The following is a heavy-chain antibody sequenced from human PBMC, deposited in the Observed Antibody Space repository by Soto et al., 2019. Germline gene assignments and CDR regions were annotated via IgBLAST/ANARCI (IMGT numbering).Heavy chain of an antibody. CDR1: GYTFTNNY. Sequence: QVQLVQSGAEVKKPGASVKISCKASGYTFTNNYINWVRQAPGQGLEWVGLINPGGGSTTYAQNFRGRVTMTRDTSTSTVYMEVSSLSSEDTAVYYCARVYGLVKHDDSWSGYYDYWGQGTLVTVSS. D-gene: IGHD3-3*01. CDR3: ARVYGLVKHDDSWSGYYDY. J-gene: IGHJ4*02. CDR2: INPGGGST. V-gene: IGHV1-46*01.